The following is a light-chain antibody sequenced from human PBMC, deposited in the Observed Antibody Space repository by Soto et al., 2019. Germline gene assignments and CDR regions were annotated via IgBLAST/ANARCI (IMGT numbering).Light chain of an antibody. CDR1: QTIGTY. V-gene: IGKV1-17*01. Sequence: IEVTQSPSSLAASLGDRVTITFRASQTIGTYVNWYRQKSGAAPELLIYDASTLQSGVPSRFSGSASGAAFTLTISSLQPEDFATYYCLQYNSYPFTFGGGTKVDIK. J-gene: IGKJ4*01. CDR2: DAS. CDR3: LQYNSYPFT.